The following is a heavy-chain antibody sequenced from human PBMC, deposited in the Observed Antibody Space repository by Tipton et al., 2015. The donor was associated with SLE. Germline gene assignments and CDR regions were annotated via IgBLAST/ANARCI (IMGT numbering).Heavy chain of an antibody. CDR1: GDTFTSYD. J-gene: IGHJ6*02. CDR2: MNPNSGNT. D-gene: IGHD1-1*01. Sequence: QLVQSGAEVKKPGSSVKVSCTDTGDTFTSYDINWVRQATGQGLEWMGWMNPNSGNTGYAQKFQGRVTMTRNTSISTAYMELSSLRSEDTAVYYCARDLDNMDVWGQGTTVTVSS. V-gene: IGHV1-8*02. CDR3: ARDLDNMDV.